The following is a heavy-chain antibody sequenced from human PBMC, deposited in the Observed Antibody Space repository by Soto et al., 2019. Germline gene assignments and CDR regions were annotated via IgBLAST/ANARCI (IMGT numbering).Heavy chain of an antibody. Sequence: SETLSLTCTVSGGSVSSGSYYWSWIRQAPGKGLEWIGYIYYSGSTNYNPTRKSRVTISVDTSKNQFSLKLSSVTAADTAVYYCARGGRRLRDHSFDPWGQGTLVTVSS. CDR1: GGSVSSGSYY. V-gene: IGHV4-61*01. CDR2: IYYSGST. J-gene: IGHJ5*02. CDR3: ARGGRRLRDHSFDP. D-gene: IGHD4-17*01.